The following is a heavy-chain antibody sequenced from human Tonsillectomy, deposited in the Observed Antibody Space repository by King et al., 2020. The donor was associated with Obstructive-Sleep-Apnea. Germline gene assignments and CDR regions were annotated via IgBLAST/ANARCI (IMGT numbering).Heavy chain of an antibody. V-gene: IGHV3-7*01. J-gene: IGHJ3*02. D-gene: IGHD2-8*01. CDR1: GFTFKNDW. CDR3: VRDRVDCPDGFCYDVFDI. Sequence: VQLVESGGGLVQPGGSLRLSCAASGFTFKNDWMTWVRQAPGKGLEWVANIKGDGTKTNYMDFLRGRFTISRDNAKNSLYLQMNSLRAEDTAIYYCVRDRVDCPDGFCYDVFDIWGQGTVVIVSS. CDR2: IKGDGTKT.